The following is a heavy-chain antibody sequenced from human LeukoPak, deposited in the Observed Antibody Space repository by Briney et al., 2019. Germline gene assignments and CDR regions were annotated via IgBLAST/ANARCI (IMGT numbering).Heavy chain of an antibody. CDR3: TRDFYYDSSGYYDALDI. J-gene: IGHJ3*02. CDR1: GGSVSSGSYY. V-gene: IGHV4-61*01. CDR2: MYYSGST. D-gene: IGHD3-22*01. Sequence: PSETLSLTCTVSGGSVSSGSYYWSWIRQPTGKGLEWIGYMYYSGSTSYNPSLKSRVTISVDTSKNQFSLKLSSVAAADTAVYYCTRDFYYDSSGYYDALDIWGQGTMVTVSS.